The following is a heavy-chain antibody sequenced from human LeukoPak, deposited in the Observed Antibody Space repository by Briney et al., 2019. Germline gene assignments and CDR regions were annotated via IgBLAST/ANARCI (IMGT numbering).Heavy chain of an antibody. CDR3: AKPTPYCSGGSCYEGGYYYYGMDV. Sequence: AGGSLRLSCAASGFTVSSNYMSWVRQAPGKGLEWVSAISGSGGSTYYADSVKGRFTISRDNSKNTLYLQMNSLRAEDTAVYYCAKPTPYCSGGSCYEGGYYYYGMDVWGQGTTVTVSS. D-gene: IGHD2-15*01. V-gene: IGHV3-23*01. CDR1: GFTVSSNY. CDR2: ISGSGGST. J-gene: IGHJ6*02.